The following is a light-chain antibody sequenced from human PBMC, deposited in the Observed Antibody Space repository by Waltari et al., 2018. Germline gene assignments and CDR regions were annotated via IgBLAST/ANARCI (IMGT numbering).Light chain of an antibody. J-gene: IGKJ2*01. CDR3: QQYNNWPLYT. Sequence: EAMMTQSPATLSVSPGDRATLSCRASQSVSNNVAWFQQKPGQAPSLLIYDASTRAPRVPARFSGSGSGTEFTLTISSLQTEDFAVYYCQQYNNWPLYTFGQGTKLEIK. CDR2: DAS. V-gene: IGKV3-15*01. CDR1: QSVSNN.